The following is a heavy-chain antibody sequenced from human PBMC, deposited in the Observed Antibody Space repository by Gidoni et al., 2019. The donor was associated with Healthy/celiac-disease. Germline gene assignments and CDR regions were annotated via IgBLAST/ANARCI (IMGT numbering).Heavy chain of an antibody. D-gene: IGHD2-15*01. V-gene: IGHV3-23*01. CDR3: ANRGRTVVTPTGY. Sequence: EVQRLESGGGVVQPGGSLRLSCAASGFTFSSYASSWVRQAPGKGLEWVAAISGSGGSTYDADSVKGRFTISRDNSKNTLYLQMNSLRAEDTAVYYCANRGRTVVTPTGYWGQGTLVTVSS. J-gene: IGHJ4*02. CDR1: GFTFSSYA. CDR2: ISGSGGST.